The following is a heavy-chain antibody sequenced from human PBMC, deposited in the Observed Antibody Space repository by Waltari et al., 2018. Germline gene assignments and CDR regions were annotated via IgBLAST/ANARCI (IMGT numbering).Heavy chain of an antibody. CDR2: ISDSGSSP. Sequence: QVQLVESGGGLVKPGGSLRLSCAASGFTFSDSYMSGIRQAPGKGLEWLSYISDSGSSPYYADSVKGRFTLSRDNAKNSVYLQMNSLRVEDTAVYYCARSVRSPGDWGQGTLVTVSS. CDR1: GFTFSDSY. D-gene: IGHD3-10*02. V-gene: IGHV3-11*01. CDR3: ARSVRSPGD. J-gene: IGHJ4*02.